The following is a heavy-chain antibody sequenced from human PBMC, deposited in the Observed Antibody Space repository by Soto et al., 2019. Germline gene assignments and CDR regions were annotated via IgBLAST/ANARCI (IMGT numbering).Heavy chain of an antibody. D-gene: IGHD4-17*01. J-gene: IGHJ5*02. CDR1: GFTFSSYG. CDR2: IWYDGSNK. Sequence: VQLVESGGGLVQPGGSLRLSCAASGFTFSSYGMHWVRQAPGKGLEWVAVIWYDGSNKYYADSVKGRFTISRDNSKNTLYLQMNSLRAEDTAVYYCGMTTVTTGWFDPWGQGTLVTVSS. V-gene: IGHV3-33*08. CDR3: GMTTVTTGWFDP.